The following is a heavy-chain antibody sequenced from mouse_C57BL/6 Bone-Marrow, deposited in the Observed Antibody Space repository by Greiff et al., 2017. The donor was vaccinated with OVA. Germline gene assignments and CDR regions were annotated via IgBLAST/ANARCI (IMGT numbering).Heavy chain of an antibody. J-gene: IGHJ3*01. CDR3: ARREEYYYGFAY. Sequence: LQESGAELVKPGASVKLSCKASGYTFTEYTIHWVKQRSGQGLEWIGWFYPGSGSIKYNEKFKDKATLTADKSSSTVYMELSRLTSEDSAGYFCARREEYYYGFAYWGQGTLVTVSA. D-gene: IGHD1-1*01. CDR2: FYPGSGSI. CDR1: GYTFTEYT. V-gene: IGHV1-62-2*01.